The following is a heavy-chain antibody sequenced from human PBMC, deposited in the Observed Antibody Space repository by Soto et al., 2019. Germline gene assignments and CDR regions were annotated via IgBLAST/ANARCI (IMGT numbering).Heavy chain of an antibody. CDR2: ISYDGSNK. J-gene: IGHJ4*02. V-gene: IGHV3-30-3*01. CDR1: GFTFSRYA. Sequence: GGSLRLSCAASGFTFSRYAMHWVRQATGEGLEWVAVISYDGSNKYYADSVKGRFTISRDNSKNTLYLQMNSLRAEDTAVYYCARLSPDSTYFDYWGQGTLVTVSS. D-gene: IGHD3-22*01. CDR3: ARLSPDSTYFDY.